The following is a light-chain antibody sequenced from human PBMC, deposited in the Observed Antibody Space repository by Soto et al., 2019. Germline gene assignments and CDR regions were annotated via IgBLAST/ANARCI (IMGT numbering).Light chain of an antibody. J-gene: IGKJ1*01. CDR1: QGINNY. CDR2: AAS. CDR3: QKYNSAPQT. Sequence: DIQMTQSPSSLSASVGDRVTITCRASQGINNYLAWYQQKPGNGAKLLIYAASTLQSGVPSRFSGSGSGTDFTLTISSLHPEDVATYYCQKYNSAPQTFGQGTQVEIK. V-gene: IGKV1-27*01.